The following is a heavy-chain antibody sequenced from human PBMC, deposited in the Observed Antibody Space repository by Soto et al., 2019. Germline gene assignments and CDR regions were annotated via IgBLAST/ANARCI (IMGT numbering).Heavy chain of an antibody. CDR3: ARDRGPSSGYYPYWFDP. D-gene: IGHD3-22*01. CDR1: GGTFSSYA. CDR2: IISIFGTA. J-gene: IGHJ5*02. V-gene: IGHV1-69*12. Sequence: QVQLVQSGAEVKKPGSSVKVSCKASGGTFSSYAISWVRQAPGQGLEWMGEIISIFGTANYAQKFQGRVTMTADESTSTAYMELSSLRSEDTAVYYCARDRGPSSGYYPYWFDPWGQGTLVTVSS.